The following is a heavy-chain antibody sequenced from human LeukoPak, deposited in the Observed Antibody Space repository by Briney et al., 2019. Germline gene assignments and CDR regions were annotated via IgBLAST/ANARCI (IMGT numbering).Heavy chain of an antibody. CDR3: ARPIMITFGGVIGFGY. J-gene: IGHJ4*02. V-gene: IGHV3-48*04. D-gene: IGHD3-16*02. CDR1: GFTFSSYS. Sequence: GGSLRLSCAASGFTFSSYSMNWVRQAPGKGLEWVSYISSSSSTIYYADSVKGRFTISRDNAKNSLYLQMNSLRAEDTAVYYCARPIMITFGGVIGFGYWGQGTLVTVSS. CDR2: ISSSSSTI.